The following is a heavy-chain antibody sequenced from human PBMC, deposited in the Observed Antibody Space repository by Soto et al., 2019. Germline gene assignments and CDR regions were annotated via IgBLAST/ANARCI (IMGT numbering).Heavy chain of an antibody. CDR1: GFTFSTFA. J-gene: IGHJ5*02. Sequence: SLRLSCAASGFTFSTFALHWVRQAPGEGLEWVWLISHDGRIETYEDSVMGRFTISRDNSTNTQYMLMDSLRLEDTGVYYCARDGLLDDFRSAGYWFDPWGQGTQVTV. D-gene: IGHD3-3*01. CDR2: ISHDGRIE. V-gene: IGHV3-30-3*01. CDR3: ARDGLLDDFRSAGYWFDP.